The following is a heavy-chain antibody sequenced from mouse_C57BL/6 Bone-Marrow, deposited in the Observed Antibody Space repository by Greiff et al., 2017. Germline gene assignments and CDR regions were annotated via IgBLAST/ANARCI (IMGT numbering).Heavy chain of an antibody. D-gene: IGHD1-3*01. V-gene: IGHV2-2*01. CDR2: IWSGGST. CDR1: GFSLTSYG. Sequence: VKLMESGPGLVQPSQSLSITCTVSGFSLTSYGVHWVRQSPGKGLEWLGVIWSGGSTDYNAAFISRLSISKDNSKSQVSLKMNSLQADDTAIYYCARYNWLWYFDVWGTGTTVTVSS. CDR3: ARYNWLWYFDV. J-gene: IGHJ1*03.